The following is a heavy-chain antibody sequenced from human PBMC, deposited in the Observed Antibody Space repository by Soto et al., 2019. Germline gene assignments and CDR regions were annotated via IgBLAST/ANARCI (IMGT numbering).Heavy chain of an antibody. D-gene: IGHD3-16*01. CDR1: GFTFSSYG. CDR2: ISYDGSNK. V-gene: IGHV3-30*18. J-gene: IGHJ6*02. CDR3: AKERYGQLYLEDYGMDV. Sequence: QVQLVESGGGVVQPGTSLRLSCVASGFTFSSYGIHWVRQAPGRGLEWVAVISYDGSNKYYADSVKGRFTISRDNFKNTLYLQMNRLRAEDTAVYYWAKERYGQLYLEDYGMDVWGQGTTVTVSS.